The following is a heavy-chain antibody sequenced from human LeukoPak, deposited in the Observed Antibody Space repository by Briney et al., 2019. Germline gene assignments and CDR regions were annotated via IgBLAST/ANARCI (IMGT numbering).Heavy chain of an antibody. J-gene: IGHJ4*02. CDR2: MYHSGSA. CDR1: GYSISSGYY. CDR3: ARGRIAVAD. D-gene: IGHD6-19*01. V-gene: IGHV4-38-2*02. Sequence: SETLSLTCIVSGYSISSGYYWGWIRQSPGKGLEWIGSMYHSGSAYYNPSLKSRVTISVDTSKNQFSLKLSSVTAADTAVYYCARGRIAVADWGQGTLVTVSS.